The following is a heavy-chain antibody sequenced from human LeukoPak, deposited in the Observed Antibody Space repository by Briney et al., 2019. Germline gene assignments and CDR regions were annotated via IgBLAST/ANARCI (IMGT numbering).Heavy chain of an antibody. CDR3: AISPRDGYNYGTFDY. CDR2: IKQDGSEK. CDR1: GFTFSSYW. J-gene: IGHJ4*02. Sequence: GGSLRLSCAASGFTFSSYWMSWVRQAPGKGLEWVANIKQDGSEKYYVDSVKGRFTISRDNAKNSLYLQMNSLRAEDTAVYYCAISPRDGYNYGTFDYWGQGTLVTVSS. V-gene: IGHV3-7*01. D-gene: IGHD5-24*01.